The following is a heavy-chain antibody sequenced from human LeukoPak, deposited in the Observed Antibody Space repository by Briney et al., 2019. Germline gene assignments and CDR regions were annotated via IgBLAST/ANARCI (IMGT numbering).Heavy chain of an antibody. CDR2: ISSSSSYI. J-gene: IGHJ4*02. Sequence: PGGSLRLSCAASGFTFSSYSMNWVRQAPGKGLEWVSSISSSSSYIYYADSVKGRFTISRDNAKNSLYLQMNSLRAEDTAVYYCARDLYYYDSSGLPDYWGQGTLVTVSS. D-gene: IGHD3-22*01. CDR1: GFTFSSYS. CDR3: ARDLYYYDSSGLPDY. V-gene: IGHV3-21*01.